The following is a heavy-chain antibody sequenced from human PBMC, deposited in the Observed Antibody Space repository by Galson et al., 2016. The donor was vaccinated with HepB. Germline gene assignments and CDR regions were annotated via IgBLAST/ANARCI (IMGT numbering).Heavy chain of an antibody. D-gene: IGHD4/OR15-4a*01. Sequence: SLRLSCAASGFIFSRLGMNWVRQSPGKGLEWVAFIWSDGSDKYYSDSVRGRFTISRDNSKNTVYLQMDSLRADDTDPYYCAKNTDSGDTDYHPYDIWGRGTMVTVSS. J-gene: IGHJ3*02. CDR3: AKNTDSGDTDYHPYDI. V-gene: IGHV3-33*06. CDR1: GFIFSRLG. CDR2: IWSDGSDK.